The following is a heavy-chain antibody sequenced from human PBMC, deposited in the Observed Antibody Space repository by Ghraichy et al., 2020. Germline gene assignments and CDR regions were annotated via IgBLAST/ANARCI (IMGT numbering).Heavy chain of an antibody. V-gene: IGHV3-13*05. D-gene: IGHD6-13*01. CDR2: IITDGDP. J-gene: IGHJ2*01. Sequence: ETLSLTCAASGFTFSSYDMHWVRQVTGKGLEWVSGIITDGDPYYPDSVKGRFTISRDNAKNSLYLQMNSLRAGDTAVYYCARGSEQQLVRDWRFDLWGRGTLVTGSS. CDR1: GFTFSSYD. CDR3: ARGSEQQLVRDWRFDL.